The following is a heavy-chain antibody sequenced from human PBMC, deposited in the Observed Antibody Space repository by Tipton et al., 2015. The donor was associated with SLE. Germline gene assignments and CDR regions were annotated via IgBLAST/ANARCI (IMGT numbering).Heavy chain of an antibody. CDR2: INYSGST. V-gene: IGHV4-34*01. CDR3: ARDVDPGRLNWFDP. CDR1: GGSFSGYY. J-gene: IGHJ5*02. D-gene: IGHD3/OR15-3a*01. Sequence: TLSLTCAVYGGSFSGYYWSWIRQPPGKGLEWIGEINYSGSTNYNPSLKSRVTISVDTSKNQFSLKLSSVTAADTAVYYCARDVDPGRLNWFDPWGQGTLVTVSS.